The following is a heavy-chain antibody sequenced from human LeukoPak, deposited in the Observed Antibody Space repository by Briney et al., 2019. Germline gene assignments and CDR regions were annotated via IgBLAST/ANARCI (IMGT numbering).Heavy chain of an antibody. J-gene: IGHJ4*02. CDR2: INPNSGGT. CDR1: GYTFTGYY. CDR3: ARDRGYSSGWVDY. V-gene: IGHV1-2*02. D-gene: IGHD6-19*01. Sequence: GASVKVSCKASGYTFTGYYMHWVRQAPGQGLEWMGWINPNSGGTNYAQKFQGRVTMTRDTSISTAYMELSRLTSDDTAVYYCARDRGYSSGWVDYWGQGTLVTVSS.